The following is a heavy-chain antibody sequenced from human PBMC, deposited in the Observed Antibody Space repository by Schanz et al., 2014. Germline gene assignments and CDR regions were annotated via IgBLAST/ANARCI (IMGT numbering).Heavy chain of an antibody. CDR1: GFTFSSYS. J-gene: IGHJ3*01. D-gene: IGHD6-13*01. Sequence: EVQLVQSGGGLVQPGGSLRLSCAASGFTFSSYSMNWVRQAPGKGLEWVGRIKSKTDGETTDYAAPVKGRFSISRDDSQSTLYLQMNSLKIEDTAVYYCATASSPVREAGAGSSFHLWGQGTMVTVSS. CDR3: ATASSPVREAGAGSSFHL. V-gene: IGHV3-15*01. CDR2: IKSKTDGETT.